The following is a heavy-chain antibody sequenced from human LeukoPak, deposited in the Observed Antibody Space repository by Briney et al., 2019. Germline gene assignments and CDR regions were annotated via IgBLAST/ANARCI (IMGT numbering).Heavy chain of an antibody. CDR2: ISDSGSTI. D-gene: IGHD3-10*01. CDR3: ARSFRPFNSATWFLSFDS. J-gene: IGHJ4*02. CDR1: GFIFSDYY. Sequence: PGGSLRLSCAASGFIFSDYYMTWIRQTPGKGLEWLSYISDSGSTINYADSVKGRLTISRDNAKKSLFLQMNSLRAEDTAVYYCARSFRPFNSATWFLSFDSWGPGTLVTVSS. V-gene: IGHV3-11*01.